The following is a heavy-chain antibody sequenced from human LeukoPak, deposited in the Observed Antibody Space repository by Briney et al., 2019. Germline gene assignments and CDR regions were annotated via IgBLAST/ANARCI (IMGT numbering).Heavy chain of an antibody. CDR2: ISGSGGST. CDR1: GFTFSSYA. CDR3: ANSGHCSSTSCYLVPKNFDY. J-gene: IGHJ4*02. V-gene: IGHV3-23*01. D-gene: IGHD2-2*01. Sequence: GGSLRLSCAASGFTFSSYAMSWVRQAPVKGLEWVSAISGSGGSTYYADSVKGRFTISRDNSKNTLYLQMNSLRAEDTAVYYCANSGHCSSTSCYLVPKNFDYWGQGTLVTVSS.